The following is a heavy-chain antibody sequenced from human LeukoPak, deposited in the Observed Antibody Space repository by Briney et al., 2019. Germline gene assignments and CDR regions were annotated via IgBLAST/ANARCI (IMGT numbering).Heavy chain of an antibody. CDR2: IYYSGST. CDR1: GGSISSYY. Sequence: SETPSLTCTVSGGSISSYYWSWIRQPPGKGLEWIGYIYYSGSTNYNPSLKSRVTISVDTSKNQFSLKLSSVTAADTAVYYCAXXXXXXXXXXXXXXRNYYYYGMDVWGQGTTVTVSS. J-gene: IGHJ6*02. CDR3: AXXXXXXXXXXXXXXRNYYYYGMDV. V-gene: IGHV4-59*08.